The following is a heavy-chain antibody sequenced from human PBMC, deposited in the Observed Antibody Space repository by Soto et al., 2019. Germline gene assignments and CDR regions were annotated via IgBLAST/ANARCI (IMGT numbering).Heavy chain of an antibody. CDR3: ARTYGDYNWFDP. J-gene: IGHJ5*02. CDR2: INSDGSST. CDR1: GFTFSSYW. Sequence: LRLSCAASGFTFSSYWMHWVRQAPGKGLVWVSRINSDGSSTSYADSVKGRFTISRDNAKNTLYLQMNSLRAEDTAVYYCARTYGDYNWFDPWGQGTLVTVSS. D-gene: IGHD4-17*01. V-gene: IGHV3-74*01.